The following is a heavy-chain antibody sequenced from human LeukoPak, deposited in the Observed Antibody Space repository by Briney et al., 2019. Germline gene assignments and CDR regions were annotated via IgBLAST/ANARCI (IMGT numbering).Heavy chain of an antibody. CDR3: ARETGPGADY. V-gene: IGHV3-7*01. CDR2: MNQDGSEK. J-gene: IGHJ4*02. D-gene: IGHD1-26*01. Sequence: PGGSLRLSCAASGFTFIGYWMSWVRQDTGKRLEWVALMNQDGSEKYYVDSVKGRFTISRDNAKNSLYLQMNSLRAEDTAIYYCARETGPGADYWGQGTLVTVSS. CDR1: GFTFIGYW.